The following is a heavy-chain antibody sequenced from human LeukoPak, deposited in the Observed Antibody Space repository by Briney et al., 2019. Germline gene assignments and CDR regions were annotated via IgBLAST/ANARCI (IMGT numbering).Heavy chain of an antibody. CDR2: ISSSSSNI. CDR1: GFTFSSYS. V-gene: IGHV3-48*01. J-gene: IGHJ3*02. D-gene: IGHD6-6*01. Sequence: GGSLRLSCAASGFTFSSYSMNWVRQAPGKGLEWVSYISSSSSNIYYADSVKGRFTISRDNVKNSLYLQMNSLRAEDTAVYYCARDTARTDAFDIWGQGTMVTVSS. CDR3: ARDTARTDAFDI.